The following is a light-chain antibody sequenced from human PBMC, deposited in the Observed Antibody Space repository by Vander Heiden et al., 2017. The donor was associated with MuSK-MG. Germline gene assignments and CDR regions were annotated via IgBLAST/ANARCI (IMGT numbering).Light chain of an antibody. CDR3: QESDSTPYT. V-gene: IGKV1-39*01. J-gene: IGKJ2*01. CDR2: AAS. Sequence: DIQMTQSPSSLSASVGDRVTIICRASQSISSYLNWYQQKPGKAPKLLIYAASSLQSGVPSRFSGSRSGTDFTLTMRSLHPEDIATYYCQESDSTPYTFGQGTKLEIK. CDR1: QSISSY.